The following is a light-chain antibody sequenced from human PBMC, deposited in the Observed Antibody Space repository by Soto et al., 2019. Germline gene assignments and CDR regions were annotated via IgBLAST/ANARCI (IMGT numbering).Light chain of an antibody. J-gene: IGKJ1*01. Sequence: EIVLTQSPGTLSLSPGERATLSCRASQSLTNNYFAWYQQKPGRALRLLIDGASTRATGIPDRFSGSGSGTDLTLTISGLEDEDVAVYYCQQYEAVVTFGQGTKVEI. CDR2: GAS. CDR1: QSLTNNY. V-gene: IGKV3-20*01. CDR3: QQYEAVVT.